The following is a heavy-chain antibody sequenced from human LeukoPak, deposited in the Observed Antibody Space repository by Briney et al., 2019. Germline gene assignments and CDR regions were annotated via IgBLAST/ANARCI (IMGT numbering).Heavy chain of an antibody. CDR2: MYYSGST. J-gene: IGHJ4*02. D-gene: IGHD6-19*01. Sequence: SETLSLTCTVPGGSISSYYWSWIRQPPGKGLEWIGYMYYSGSTNYNPSLKSRLTISVDTSKNLFSLKLSSVTAADTAVYYCARGSGWYYYWGQGTLVTVSS. CDR3: ARGSGWYYY. V-gene: IGHV4-59*01. CDR1: GGSISSYY.